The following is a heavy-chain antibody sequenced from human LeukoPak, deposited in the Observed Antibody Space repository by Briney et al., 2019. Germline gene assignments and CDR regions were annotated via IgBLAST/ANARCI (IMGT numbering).Heavy chain of an antibody. V-gene: IGHV1-8*01. J-gene: IGHJ6*02. D-gene: IGHD2-8*01. CDR2: MNPNSGNT. CDR1: GYTFTSYD. CDR3: ARVAVLMVYALMSYGMDV. Sequence: ASVKVSCKASGYTFTSYDINWVRQATGQGLEXXXXMNPNSGNTGYAQKFQGRVTMTRNTSISTAYMELSSLRSEDTAVYYCARVAVLMVYALMSYGMDVWGQGTTVTVSS.